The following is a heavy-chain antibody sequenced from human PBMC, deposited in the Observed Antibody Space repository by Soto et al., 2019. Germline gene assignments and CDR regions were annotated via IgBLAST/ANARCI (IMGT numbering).Heavy chain of an antibody. CDR3: ARHGGRITIFGVVIPYFDY. Sequence: SETLSLTCTVSGGPISSSSYYWGWIRQPPGKGLEWIGSIYYSGSTYYNPSLKSRVTISVDTSKNQFSLKLSSVTAADMAVYYCARHGGRITIFGVVIPYFDYWGQGTLVTVSS. D-gene: IGHD3-3*01. CDR2: IYYSGST. CDR1: GGPISSSSYY. J-gene: IGHJ4*02. V-gene: IGHV4-39*01.